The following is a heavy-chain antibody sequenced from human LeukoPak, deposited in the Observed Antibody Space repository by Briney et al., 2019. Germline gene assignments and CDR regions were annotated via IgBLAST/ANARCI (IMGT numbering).Heavy chain of an antibody. CDR3: ARDRRDGYNYEQVFDH. V-gene: IGHV1-2*02. D-gene: IGHD5-24*01. J-gene: IGHJ4*02. Sequence: ASVKVSCKASGYTFTGYYMHWVRQAPGQGLEWMGWINPNSGGTNYAQKFQGRVTMTRDTSISTAYMELSRLRSDDTAVYYCARDRRDGYNYEQVFDHWGQGTLVTVSS. CDR2: INPNSGGT. CDR1: GYTFTGYY.